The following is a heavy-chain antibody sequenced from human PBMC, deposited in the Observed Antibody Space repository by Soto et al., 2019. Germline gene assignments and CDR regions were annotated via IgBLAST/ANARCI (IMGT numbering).Heavy chain of an antibody. J-gene: IGHJ6*02. CDR2: ISGSGGIT. CDR3: AKDRNGDTIFRVVILAGMDV. CDR1: GFTFSSYA. D-gene: IGHD3-3*01. Sequence: EVQLLESGGGLVQPGGSLRLSFAASGFTFSSYAMSWVRQAPAKVLEWVSAISGSGGITYYADSVKGRFTIFRDNSKHTLYLQMNSLRADDTAVYYCAKDRNGDTIFRVVILAGMDVWGQGTTVTVSS. V-gene: IGHV3-23*01.